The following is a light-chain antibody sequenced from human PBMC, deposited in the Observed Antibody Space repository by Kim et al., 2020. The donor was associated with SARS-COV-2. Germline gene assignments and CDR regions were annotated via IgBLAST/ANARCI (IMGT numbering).Light chain of an antibody. CDR3: GTWDSSLSAVV. CDR1: SANIGNNY. CDR2: DNN. Sequence: KFTNACSGSSANIGNNYVAWYQQRPGTAPKLLIYDNNKRPSGIPDRFSGSKSGTSATLGITGLQTGDEADYYCGTWDSSLSAVVFGGGTQLTVL. V-gene: IGLV1-51*01. J-gene: IGLJ2*01.